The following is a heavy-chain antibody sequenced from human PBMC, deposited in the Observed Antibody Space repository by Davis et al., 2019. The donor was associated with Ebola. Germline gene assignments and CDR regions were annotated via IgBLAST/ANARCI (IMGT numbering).Heavy chain of an antibody. CDR3: ARRGDFWSGYRGYGMDV. CDR2: IYPGDSDT. D-gene: IGHD3-3*01. CDR1: GYSFITYW. V-gene: IGHV5-51*01. Sequence: GESLKISCKGSGYSFITYWIGWVRQMPGKGLEWMGIIYPGDSDTRYSPSFQGQVTISADKSISTAYLQWSSLKASDTAMYYCARRGDFWSGYRGYGMDVWGQGTTVTVSS. J-gene: IGHJ6*02.